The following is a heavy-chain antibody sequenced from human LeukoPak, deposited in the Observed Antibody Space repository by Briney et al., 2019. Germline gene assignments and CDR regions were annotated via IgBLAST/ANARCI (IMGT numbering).Heavy chain of an antibody. CDR3: ARALGYYYDSSRSRFEHFDY. CDR2: IYTSGST. J-gene: IGHJ4*02. CDR1: GDSISSITYY. D-gene: IGHD3-22*01. Sequence: SETLSLTCTVSGDSISSITYYWGWVRQPPGKGLEWIGRIYTSGSTNYNPSLKSRVTMSVDTSRNQFSLKLSSVTAADTAVYYCARALGYYYDSSRSRFEHFDYWGQGTLVTVSS. V-gene: IGHV4-39*07.